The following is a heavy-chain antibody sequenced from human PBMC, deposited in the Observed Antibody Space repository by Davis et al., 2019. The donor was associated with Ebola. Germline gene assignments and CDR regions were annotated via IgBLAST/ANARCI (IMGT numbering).Heavy chain of an antibody. CDR2: TYYRSKLYT. D-gene: IGHD5-12*01. Sequence: SQTPSLTCAISGDSVSSNSVTWSWIRQSPSRGLEWLGRTYYRSKLYTEYAISVKSRVTINPDPSKNQFSLQLNSVTPEDTAVYYCARGTWPYFDHWGQGTLVTVSS. CDR3: ARGTWPYFDH. J-gene: IGHJ4*02. V-gene: IGHV6-1*01. CDR1: GDSVSSNSVT.